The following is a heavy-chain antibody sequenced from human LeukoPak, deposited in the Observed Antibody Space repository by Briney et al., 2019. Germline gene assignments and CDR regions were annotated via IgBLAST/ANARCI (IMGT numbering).Heavy chain of an antibody. Sequence: GESLKISCKGSGYSFTSYWIGWVRQMPGKGLEWMGIIYHGDSDTRYSPSFQGQVTISADKSISTAYLQWSSLRASDTAMYYCARLKDIVVVVASTPAVYFDYWGQGTLVTVSS. CDR2: IYHGDSDT. CDR3: ARLKDIVVVVASTPAVYFDY. CDR1: GYSFTSYW. D-gene: IGHD2-15*01. V-gene: IGHV5-51*01. J-gene: IGHJ4*02.